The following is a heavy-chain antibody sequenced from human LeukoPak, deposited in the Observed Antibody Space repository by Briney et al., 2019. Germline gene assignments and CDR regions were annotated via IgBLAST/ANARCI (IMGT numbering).Heavy chain of an antibody. CDR3: ARDGSGWSYDY. CDR1: GFSFSDYY. CDR2: ITGSGSTI. D-gene: IGHD6-19*01. V-gene: IGHV3-11*04. J-gene: IGHJ4*02. Sequence: GGSLRLSCAASGFSFSDYYMSWIRQRPGKGLGWVSYITGSGSTIYYADSVKRRFTISRDNVKNSLYLQINSLRAEDTAVYYCARDGSGWSYDYWGQGTLVTVSS.